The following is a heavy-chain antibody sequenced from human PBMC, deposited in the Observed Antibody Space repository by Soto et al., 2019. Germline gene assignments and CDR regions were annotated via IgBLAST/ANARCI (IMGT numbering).Heavy chain of an antibody. D-gene: IGHD5-12*01. Sequence: QVQLVQSGAEVRKPGASVKVSCKASGFNFTDHYMHWVRQAPGQGLEWMGWINPNSGGTKYAQNFQDWVTMTRDTSVSTMYMELRRLRSDDTAVYYCARDLVVSAYDFTWFDSWGQGTLVTVSS. CDR1: GFNFTDHY. J-gene: IGHJ5*01. V-gene: IGHV1-2*04. CDR3: ARDLVVSAYDFTWFDS. CDR2: INPNSGGT.